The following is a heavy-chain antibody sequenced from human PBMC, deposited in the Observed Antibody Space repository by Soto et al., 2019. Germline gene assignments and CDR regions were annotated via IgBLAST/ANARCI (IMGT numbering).Heavy chain of an antibody. CDR1: GGSISSYY. Sequence: ASETLSLTCTVSGGSISSYYWSWIRQPPGKGLEWIGYIYYSGSTNYNPSLKSRVTISVDTSKNQFSLKLSSVTAADTAVYYCARGHWNRYYYYYGMDVWGQGTTVTVSS. J-gene: IGHJ6*02. V-gene: IGHV4-59*01. CDR2: IYYSGST. CDR3: ARGHWNRYYYYYGMDV. D-gene: IGHD1-1*01.